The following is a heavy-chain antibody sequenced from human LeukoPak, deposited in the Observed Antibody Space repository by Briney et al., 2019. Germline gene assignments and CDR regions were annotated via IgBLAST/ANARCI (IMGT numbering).Heavy chain of an antibody. D-gene: IGHD3-3*01. Sequence: SSETLSLTCAVYGGSFSGYYWSWIRQPPGKGLEWIGEINHSGSTNYNPSLKSRVTISVDTSKNQFSLKLSSVTAADTAVYYCATRGPGGFGLEDAFDIWGQGTMVTVSS. CDR3: ATRGPGGFGLEDAFDI. J-gene: IGHJ3*02. CDR1: GGSFSGYY. CDR2: INHSGST. V-gene: IGHV4-34*01.